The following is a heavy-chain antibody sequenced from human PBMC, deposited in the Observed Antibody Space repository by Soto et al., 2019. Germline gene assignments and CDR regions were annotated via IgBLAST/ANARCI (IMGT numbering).Heavy chain of an antibody. J-gene: IGHJ6*02. CDR2: IYDNGIT. V-gene: IGHV4-31*03. CDR1: GGSISGGRYY. Sequence: QVPLQESGPGLVKPSQTLSLTCNVSGGSISGGRYYWNWIRQHPGKGLEWIGNIYDNGITYYNPSLKSRVIISEDTSKNQFSLRLSSVTAADTAVYYYTRDRGFGMDVWGQGTTVTVSS. CDR3: TRDRGFGMDV.